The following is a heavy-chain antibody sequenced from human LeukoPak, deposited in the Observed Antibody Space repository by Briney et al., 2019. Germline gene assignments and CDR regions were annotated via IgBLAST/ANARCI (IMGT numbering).Heavy chain of an antibody. CDR1: DGSFSGYY. Sequence: SETLSLTCAVYDGSFSGYYWNWIRQPPGKGLEWIGKINHSGSTNYNPSLKSRVTISVDTSKNQFSLKLSSVTAADTAVYYCARGRNYYGTGSYYNRINDYWGQGTLVTVSS. D-gene: IGHD3-10*01. CDR2: INHSGST. CDR3: ARGRNYYGTGSYYNRINDY. J-gene: IGHJ4*02. V-gene: IGHV4-34*01.